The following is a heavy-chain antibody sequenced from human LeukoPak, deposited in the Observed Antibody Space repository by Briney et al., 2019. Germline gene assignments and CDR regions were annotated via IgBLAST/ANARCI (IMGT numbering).Heavy chain of an antibody. CDR1: GYTFTSYG. CDR3: ARDPVYDFWSGYPYYYYYMDV. J-gene: IGHJ6*03. V-gene: IGHV1-18*01. D-gene: IGHD3-3*01. CDR2: ISAYNGNT. Sequence: ASVKVSYKASGYTFTSYGISWVRQAPGQGLEWMGWISAYNGNTNYAQKLQGRATMTTDTSTSTAYMELRSLRSDDTAVYYCARDPVYDFWSGYPYYYYYMDVWGKGTTVTVSS.